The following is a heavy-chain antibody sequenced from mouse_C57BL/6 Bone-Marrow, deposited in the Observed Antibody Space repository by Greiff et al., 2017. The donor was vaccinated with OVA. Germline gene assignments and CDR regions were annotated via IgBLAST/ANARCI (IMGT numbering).Heavy chain of an antibody. V-gene: IGHV1-81*01. CDR2: IYPRSGNT. CDR1: GYTFTSYG. Sequence: QVQLKQSGAELARPGASVKLSCKASGYTFTSYGISWVKQRTGQGLEWIGEIYPRSGNTYYNEKFKGKATLTADKSSSTAYMERRSLTSEDSAVYFCARKDYYGSSYGYFDVWGTGTTVTVSS. J-gene: IGHJ1*03. CDR3: ARKDYYGSSYGYFDV. D-gene: IGHD1-1*01.